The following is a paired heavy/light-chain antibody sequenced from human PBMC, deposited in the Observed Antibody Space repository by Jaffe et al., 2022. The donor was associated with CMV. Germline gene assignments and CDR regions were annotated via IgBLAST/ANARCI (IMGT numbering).Light chain of an antibody. Sequence: DIQLTQSPSFLSASVGDRVTITCRASQGISSYLAWYQQKPGKAPKLLIYAASTLQSGVPSRFSGSGSGTEFTLTISSLQPEDFATYYCQQLNSYPPTFGGGTKVEIK. CDR2: AAS. V-gene: IGKV1-9*01. CDR1: QGISSY. CDR3: QQLNSYPPT. J-gene: IGKJ4*01.
Heavy chain of an antibody. Sequence: QVQLQESGPGLVKPSETLSLTCTVSGGSISSYYWSWIRQPAGKGLEWIGRIYTSGSTNYNPSLKSRVTMSVDTSKNQFSLKLSSVTAADTAVYYCARDQTYSGSYEGYDYYYYYGMDVWGQGTTVTVSS. D-gene: IGHD1-26*01. CDR1: GGSISSYY. CDR2: IYTSGST. CDR3: ARDQTYSGSYEGYDYYYYYGMDV. V-gene: IGHV4-4*07. J-gene: IGHJ6*02.